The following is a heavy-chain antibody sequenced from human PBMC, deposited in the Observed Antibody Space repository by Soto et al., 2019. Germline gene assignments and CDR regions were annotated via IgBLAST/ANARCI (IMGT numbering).Heavy chain of an antibody. CDR3: AGEPYDYDSSGYYEDAFDI. D-gene: IGHD3-22*01. Sequence: ASVKVSCKASGGTFSSYAISWVRQAPGQGLEWMGGIIPIFGTANYAQKFQGRVTITADKSTSPAYMELSSLRSEDTAVYYCAGEPYDYDSSGYYEDAFDIWGQGTMVTVSS. CDR1: GGTFSSYA. V-gene: IGHV1-69*06. J-gene: IGHJ3*02. CDR2: IIPIFGTA.